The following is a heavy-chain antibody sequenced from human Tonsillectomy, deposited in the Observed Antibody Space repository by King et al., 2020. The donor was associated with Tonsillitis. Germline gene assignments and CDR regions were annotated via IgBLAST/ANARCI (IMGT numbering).Heavy chain of an antibody. Sequence: VQLVESGAEVKKPGESLKISCKGSGYSFTSYWIGWVRQMPGKGLEWMGIIYPGDSDTRYRPSFQGQVTISADKSISTAYLQWSSLKASDTAMYYCARLGPYLGATRPFDYWGQGTLVTVSS. CDR3: ARLGPYLGATRPFDY. V-gene: IGHV5-51*01. D-gene: IGHD1-26*01. CDR1: GYSFTSYW. CDR2: IYPGDSDT. J-gene: IGHJ4*02.